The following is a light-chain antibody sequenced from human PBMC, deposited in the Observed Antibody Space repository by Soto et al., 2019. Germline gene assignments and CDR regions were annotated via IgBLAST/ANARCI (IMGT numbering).Light chain of an antibody. CDR3: QQYHAWPPQLT. Sequence: EIVMTQSPATLSVSVGERATLSCRASHSVSSKLAWYQQKPGQAPRLLIYGASTRATDIPARFSGSGSGTEFTLTLSSLQSEDFAFYSCQQYHAWPPQLTFGGGTKVEIK. CDR1: HSVSSK. CDR2: GAS. J-gene: IGKJ4*01. V-gene: IGKV3-15*01.